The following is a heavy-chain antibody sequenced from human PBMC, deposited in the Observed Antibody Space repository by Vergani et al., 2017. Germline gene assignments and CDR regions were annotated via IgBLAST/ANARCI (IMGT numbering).Heavy chain of an antibody. V-gene: IGHV4-34*01. CDR1: GGSFSGYY. J-gene: IGHJ6*02. CDR3: ARFSQYQLLFNYYYGMDV. CDR2: INHSGST. D-gene: IGHD2-2*01. Sequence: QVQLQQWGAGLLKPSETLSLTCAVYGGSFSGYYWSWIRQPPGKGLEWIGEINHSGSTNYNPSLKSRVTISVDTSKNQFSLKLSSVTAADTAVYYCARFSQYQLLFNYYYGMDVWGQGTTVTVSS.